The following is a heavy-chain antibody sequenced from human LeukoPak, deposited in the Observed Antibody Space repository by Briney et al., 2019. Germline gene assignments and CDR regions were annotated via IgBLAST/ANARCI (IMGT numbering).Heavy chain of an antibody. V-gene: IGHV3-74*01. CDR2: INSDGSIT. Sequence: GGSLRLSCAASGFTFTTYWMHWVRQAPGKGLVWVSHINSDGSITSYTDSVKGRFTISRDNSKNTVYLQMNSLRADDTAVYYCARDFTPEWFDIHWGQGTLVTVS. CDR1: GFTFTTYW. D-gene: IGHD3-3*01. J-gene: IGHJ4*02. CDR3: ARDFTPEWFDIH.